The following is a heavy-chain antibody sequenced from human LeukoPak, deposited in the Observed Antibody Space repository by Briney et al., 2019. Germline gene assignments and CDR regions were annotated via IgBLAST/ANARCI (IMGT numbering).Heavy chain of an antibody. J-gene: IGHJ4*02. CDR1: GFTFSSYA. V-gene: IGHV3-23*01. D-gene: IGHD1-26*01. CDR3: AKDVWEIRGLWCYLDY. Sequence: SLRPSCVASGFTFSSYAMGCGQQAPGTGLEWDSVISGSGGSTNYADSGEGWFTIYRDNSKTTIYLQMNRLRDAGTAVSYCAKDVWEIRGLWCYLDYWGQGTLVTVSS. CDR2: ISGSGGST.